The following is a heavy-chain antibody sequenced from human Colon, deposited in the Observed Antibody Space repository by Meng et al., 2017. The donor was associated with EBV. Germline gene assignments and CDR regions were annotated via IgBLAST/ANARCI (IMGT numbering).Heavy chain of an antibody. J-gene: IGHJ4*02. CDR3: ARDRGGLGAFDY. CDR2: IYYSGST. Sequence: QVQLQASGPGLLKPSQNLSLPCTVSGGSISSGDYYWSWIRQPPGTGLEWIGYIYYSGSTYSNPSLKSRVTISVDTSKNQFSLKLSSVTAADTAVYYCARDRGGLGAFDYWGQGTLVTVSS. D-gene: IGHD5-12*01. V-gene: IGHV4-30-4*01. CDR1: GGSISSGDYY.